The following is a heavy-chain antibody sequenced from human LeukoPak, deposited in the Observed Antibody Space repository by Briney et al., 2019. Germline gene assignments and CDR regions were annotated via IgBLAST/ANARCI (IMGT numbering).Heavy chain of an antibody. D-gene: IGHD4-17*01. Sequence: GGSLRLSCAASGFTFSNFAMSWVRQAPGKGLEWVSTITGSTGSTYYADSVEGRFTVSRDNSKNTLFLQMNSLRTEGTALYYCATLLTQRWTTVTYFDYWGQGTLVTVSS. CDR1: GFTFSNFA. CDR2: ITGSTGST. V-gene: IGHV3-23*01. J-gene: IGHJ4*02. CDR3: ATLLTQRWTTVTYFDY.